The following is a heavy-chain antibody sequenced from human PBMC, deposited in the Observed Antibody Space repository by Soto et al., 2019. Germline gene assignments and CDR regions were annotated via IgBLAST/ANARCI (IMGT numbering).Heavy chain of an antibody. CDR2: FDPEDAET. CDR1: EYTLTELA. Sequence: GASVKVSCKLSEYTLTELAMHWVRQAPGKGLEWMGGFDPEDAETIYAQKFQGRVTMTEDTSTDTAYMELSSLRYEDKAVYYCATGPRRYYDILTGLWGQGTLVTVS. D-gene: IGHD3-9*01. CDR3: ATGPRRYYDILTGL. J-gene: IGHJ4*02. V-gene: IGHV1-24*01.